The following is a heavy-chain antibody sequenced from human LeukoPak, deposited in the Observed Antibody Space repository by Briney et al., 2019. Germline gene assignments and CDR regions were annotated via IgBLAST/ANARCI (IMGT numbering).Heavy chain of an antibody. CDR2: ISAYNGNT. CDR3: ARDQSPRGYSGYDSPY. CDR1: GYTFTSYG. J-gene: IGHJ4*02. Sequence: GASVKVSCKASGYTFTSYGISWVRQAPGQGLEWMGWISAYNGNTNYAQKLQGRDTMTTDTSTSTAYMELRSLRSDDTAVYYCARDQSPRGYSGYDSPYWGQGTLVTVSS. D-gene: IGHD5-12*01. V-gene: IGHV1-18*04.